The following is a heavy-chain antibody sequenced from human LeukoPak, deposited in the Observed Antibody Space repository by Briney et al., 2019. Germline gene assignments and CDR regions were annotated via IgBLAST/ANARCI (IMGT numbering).Heavy chain of an antibody. CDR1: GYTFTSYD. V-gene: IGHV1-8*01. J-gene: IGHJ4*02. D-gene: IGHD7-27*01. CDR2: MSPNSGNT. CDR3: VRTHPNWGADY. Sequence: ASVKVSCKASGYTFTSYDINWVRQATGQGLEWMGWMSPNSGNTGYAQKFQGRVTMTRNTAISTAYMELSSLRSEDTAVYFCVRTHPNWGADYWGQGTLVTVSS.